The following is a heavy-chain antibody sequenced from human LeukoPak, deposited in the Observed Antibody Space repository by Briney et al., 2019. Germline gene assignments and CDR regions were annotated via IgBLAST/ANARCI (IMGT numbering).Heavy chain of an antibody. D-gene: IGHD3-10*01. J-gene: IGHJ4*02. CDR3: ARGRGTYYFDY. CDR1: GFTVSINY. V-gene: IGHV3-53*01. Sequence: PGGSLRLSCAGSGFTVSINYMSWVRQAPGKGLEWVSVIYSGGSTYYADSVKGRFTIFRDNSKNTLYLQMNSLRAEDTAVYYCARGRGTYYFDYWGQGTLVTVSA. CDR2: IYSGGST.